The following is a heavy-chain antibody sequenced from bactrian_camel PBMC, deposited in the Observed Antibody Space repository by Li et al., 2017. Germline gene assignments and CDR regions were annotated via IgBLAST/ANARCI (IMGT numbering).Heavy chain of an antibody. V-gene: IGHV3S63*01. CDR3: AKGYVRYYADYP. CDR2: IDSGSDRRT. CDR1: RSPHNYLC. J-gene: IGHJ4*01. D-gene: IGHD2*01. Sequence: HVQLVESGGGSVQAGGSLRLSCAASRSPHNYLCMAWFRQVTGKEREGVAAIDSGSDRRTTYADFVKGRFAISRDNAKNTLFLQLTSLQTEDTAMYYCAKGYVRYYADYPRGQGTQVTVS.